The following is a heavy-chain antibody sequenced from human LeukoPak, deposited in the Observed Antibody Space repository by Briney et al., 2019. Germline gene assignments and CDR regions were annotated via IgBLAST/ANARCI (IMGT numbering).Heavy chain of an antibody. V-gene: IGHV3-30*04. CDR2: ISYDGSDK. Sequence: PGRSLRLSCAASGFTFTNYAMHWVRQAPGKGLEWVAVISYDGSDKYYADSVKGRFTISRDNSKNTLFLQMNSLRAEDTAVYFCARDVGGGDTFDYWGQGTLVTVSS. D-gene: IGHD2-21*02. CDR3: ARDVGGGDTFDY. J-gene: IGHJ4*02. CDR1: GFTFTNYA.